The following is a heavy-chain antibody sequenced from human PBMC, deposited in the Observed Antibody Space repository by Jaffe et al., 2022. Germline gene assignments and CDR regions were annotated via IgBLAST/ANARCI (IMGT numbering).Heavy chain of an antibody. CDR2: IRSKAYGGTT. CDR3: TGWFGERSRAFDI. J-gene: IGHJ3*02. V-gene: IGHV3-49*04. D-gene: IGHD3-10*01. CDR1: GFTFGDYA. Sequence: EVQLVESGGGLVQPGRSLRLSCTASGFTFGDYAMSWVRQAPGKGLEWVGFIRSKAYGGTTEYAASVKGRFTISRDDSKSIAYLQMNSLKTEDTAVYYCTGWFGERSRAFDIWGQGTMVTVSS.